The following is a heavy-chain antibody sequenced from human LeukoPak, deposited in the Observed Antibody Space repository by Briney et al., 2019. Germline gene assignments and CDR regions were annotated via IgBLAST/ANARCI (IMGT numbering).Heavy chain of an antibody. V-gene: IGHV2-5*01. J-gene: IGHJ4*02. CDR3: AHPRTGATGAGFDY. Sequence: ESGPTLVKPTQTLTLTCTFSGFSLSSSVVGVGWIRQPPGKALEWLALIYWNDDKRYSPSLKSRLTVTKDTSKNQVVLTVTNMDPVDTATYYCAHPRTGATGAGFDYWGQGTLVTVSS. CDR2: IYWNDDK. D-gene: IGHD7-27*01. CDR1: GFSLSSSVVG.